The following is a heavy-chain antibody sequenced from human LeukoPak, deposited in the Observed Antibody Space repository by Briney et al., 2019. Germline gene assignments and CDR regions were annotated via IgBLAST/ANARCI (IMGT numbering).Heavy chain of an antibody. CDR1: GGTFSSYA. Sequence: GASVKVSCKASGGTFSSYAISWVRQAPGQGLEWMGRIIPILGIANYAQKFQGRVTMTRDTSTSTVYMELSSLRSEDTAVYYCARATIRLLWFGDGWFDPWGQGTLVTVSS. J-gene: IGHJ5*02. CDR2: IIPILGIA. CDR3: ARATIRLLWFGDGWFDP. D-gene: IGHD3-10*01. V-gene: IGHV1-69*04.